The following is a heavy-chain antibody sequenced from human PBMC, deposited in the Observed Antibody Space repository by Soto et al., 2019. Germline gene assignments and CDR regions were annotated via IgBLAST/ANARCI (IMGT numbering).Heavy chain of an antibody. V-gene: IGHV3-21*04. J-gene: IGHJ1*01. CDR1: GFTFSTYA. Sequence: GGSLRLSCAASGFTFSTYAMNWVRQAPGKGLEWVSSISSSSSFRYYAGSVKGRFTISRDNAKNSLYLQMNSLRAQDTAVYYCARGAPGRDGYNLDFQHWGQGTLVTVS. CDR3: ARGAPGRDGYNLDFQH. CDR2: ISSSSSFR. D-gene: IGHD5-12*01.